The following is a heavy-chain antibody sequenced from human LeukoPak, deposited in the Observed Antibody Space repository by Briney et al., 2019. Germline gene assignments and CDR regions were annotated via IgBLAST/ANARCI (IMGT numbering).Heavy chain of an antibody. CDR1: GFTFDDYA. D-gene: IGHD4-17*01. J-gene: IGHJ4*02. V-gene: IGHV3-9*01. CDR2: ISWNSGSI. Sequence: GGSLRLSCAASGFTFDDYAMHWVRQAPGKGLEWVSGISWNSGSIGYADSVKGRFTISRDNAKNSLYLQMNSLRAEDTALYYCAKDIGGLYGDYPFDYWDQGTLVTVSS. CDR3: AKDIGGLYGDYPFDY.